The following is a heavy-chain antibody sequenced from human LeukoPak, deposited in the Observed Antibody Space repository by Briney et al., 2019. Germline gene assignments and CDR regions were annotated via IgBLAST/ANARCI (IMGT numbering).Heavy chain of an antibody. CDR1: GFTVSSIY. V-gene: IGHV3-53*01. CDR3: AMEGYSGNYPAY. J-gene: IGHJ4*02. Sequence: GGSLRLSCAVSGFTVSSIYMSWVRQAPGKGLEWVSSIYSDGHTYYADSVKGRFTISRDNAKNSLYLQMNSLRAEDTAVYYCAMEGYSGNYPAYWGQGTLVTVSS. D-gene: IGHD1-26*01. CDR2: IYSDGHT.